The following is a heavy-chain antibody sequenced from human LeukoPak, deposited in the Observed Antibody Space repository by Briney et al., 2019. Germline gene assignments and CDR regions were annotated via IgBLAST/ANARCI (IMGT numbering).Heavy chain of an antibody. CDR1: GGSISSSSYY. CDR3: ARGWQWLDSDAFDI. J-gene: IGHJ3*02. V-gene: IGHV4-39*01. CDR2: IYYSGST. D-gene: IGHD6-19*01. Sequence: SETLSLTSTVSGGSISSSSYYRGWIRQPPGKGLEWIGSIYYSGSTYYNPSLKSRVTISVDTSKNRFSLKLSSVTAADTAVYYCARGWQWLDSDAFDIWGQGTMVTVSS.